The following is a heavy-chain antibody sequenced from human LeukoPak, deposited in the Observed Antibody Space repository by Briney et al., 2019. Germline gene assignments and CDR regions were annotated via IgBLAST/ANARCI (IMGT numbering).Heavy chain of an antibody. V-gene: IGHV4-59*01. J-gene: IGHJ4*02. D-gene: IGHD3-10*01. CDR3: ARALWFGELFY. Sequence: PSETLSLTCTVSGGSISSYYWSWIRQPPGKGLEWIGYIYYNGNTNQNPSLKSRVTISLDTSMKQFSLRLSSVTAADTAVYYCARALWFGELFYWGQGSLVTVSS. CDR2: IYYNGNT. CDR1: GGSISSYY.